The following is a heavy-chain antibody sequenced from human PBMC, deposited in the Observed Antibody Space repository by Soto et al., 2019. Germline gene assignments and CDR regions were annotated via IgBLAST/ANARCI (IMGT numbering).Heavy chain of an antibody. V-gene: IGHV3-23*01. CDR3: AKIVWDCFDY. Sequence: GGSLRLSCAASGFTVSRYAMSWVRQAPGKGLEWVSAISGSGGSTYYADSVKGRFTTSRDNSKNTLYLQMNSLRAEDTAVYYCAKIVWDCFDYWGQGTLVTVSS. CDR1: GFTVSRYA. CDR2: ISGSGGST. J-gene: IGHJ4*02. D-gene: IGHD1-26*01.